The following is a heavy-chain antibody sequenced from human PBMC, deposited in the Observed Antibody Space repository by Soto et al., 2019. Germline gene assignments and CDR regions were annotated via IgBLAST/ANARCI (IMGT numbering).Heavy chain of an antibody. D-gene: IGHD6-19*01. J-gene: IGHJ5*02. CDR1: GNSISSGYY. CDR2: IYHSGST. CDR3: ARVKQWLAWFDP. Sequence: NPSETLSLTCAVSGNSISSGYYWGCIRQPPGKGLEWIGSIYHSGSTYYNPSLKSRVTISVDTSKSQFSLKLSSVTAADTAVYYCARVKQWLAWFDPWGQGTLVTVSS. V-gene: IGHV4-38-2*01.